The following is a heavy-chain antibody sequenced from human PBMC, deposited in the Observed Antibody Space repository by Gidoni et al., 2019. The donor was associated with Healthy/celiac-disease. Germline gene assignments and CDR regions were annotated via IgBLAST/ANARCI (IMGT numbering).Heavy chain of an antibody. CDR1: GFTFDDYA. CDR3: AKGHSSGDGMDV. V-gene: IGHV3-43D*03. D-gene: IGHD6-19*01. Sequence: EVQLVESGGVVVQPGGSLRLSCAASGFTFDDYAMHWVRQAPGKGLEWVSLISWDGGSTYYADSVKGRFTISRDNSKNSLYLQMNSLRAEDTALYYCAKGHSSGDGMDVWGQGTTVTVSS. CDR2: ISWDGGST. J-gene: IGHJ6*02.